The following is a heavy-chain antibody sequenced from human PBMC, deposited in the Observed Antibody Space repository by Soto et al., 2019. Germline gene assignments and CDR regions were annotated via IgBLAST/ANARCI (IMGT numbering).Heavy chain of an antibody. J-gene: IGHJ6*02. CDR3: ARGRAEYYYYYGMDV. Sequence: SETLSLTCAVYGGSFSGYYWSWIRQPPGKGLEWIGEINHSGSTNYNPSLKSRVPISVGTSKNQFSLKLSSVTAADTAVYYWARGRAEYYYYYGMDVWGQGTTVT. D-gene: IGHD6-13*01. CDR2: INHSGST. V-gene: IGHV4-34*01. CDR1: GGSFSGYY.